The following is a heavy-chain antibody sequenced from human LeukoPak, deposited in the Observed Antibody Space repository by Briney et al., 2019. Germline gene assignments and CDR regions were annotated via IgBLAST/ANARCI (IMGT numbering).Heavy chain of an antibody. V-gene: IGHV3-23*01. Sequence: GGSLILSCAASGFIFNSYAMIWVRQAPGKGLEWVSAIGGSGGTMYYADSVKGRFTISRDNSKDTLYLQLNSLRAEDTAVYYCAKRSRDSSGWFDHWGQGTLVTVSS. J-gene: IGHJ5*02. CDR3: AKRSRDSSGWFDH. CDR1: GFIFNSYA. D-gene: IGHD6-19*01. CDR2: IGGSGGTM.